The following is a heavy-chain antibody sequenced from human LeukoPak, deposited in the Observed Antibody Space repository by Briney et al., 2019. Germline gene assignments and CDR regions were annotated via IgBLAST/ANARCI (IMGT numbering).Heavy chain of an antibody. Sequence: ASVKVSCKASGGTFTNYAISWVRQAPGQGLEWMGWISAYNGNTNYAQKLQGRVTMTTDTSTSTAYMELRSLRSDDTAVYYCAREDDTIAVAGTISFDYWGQGTLVTVSS. CDR1: GGTFTNYA. V-gene: IGHV1-18*01. CDR3: AREDDTIAVAGTISFDY. CDR2: ISAYNGNT. D-gene: IGHD6-19*01. J-gene: IGHJ4*02.